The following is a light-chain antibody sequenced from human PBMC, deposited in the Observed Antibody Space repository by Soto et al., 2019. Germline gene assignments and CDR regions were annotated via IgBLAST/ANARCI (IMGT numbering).Light chain of an antibody. J-gene: IGKJ4*01. Sequence: EILMTQSPATLSVSPGERVTLSCRASQSVSSNLAWYQQKSGQAPRLLIYDTSTRATGIPARFSDSGSGTEFTLTISSLQSEDFAIYYCQQYNNWPPLTFGGGTTVEIK. CDR2: DTS. CDR1: QSVSSN. CDR3: QQYNNWPPLT. V-gene: IGKV3-15*01.